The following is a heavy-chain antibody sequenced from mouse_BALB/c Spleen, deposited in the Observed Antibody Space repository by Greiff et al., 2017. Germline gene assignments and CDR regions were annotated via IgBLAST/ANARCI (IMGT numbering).Heavy chain of an antibody. CDR2: INSNGGST. CDR3: ARDLGYFSWFAY. CDR1: GFTFSSYG. D-gene: IGHD2-3*01. Sequence: EVHLVESGGGLVQPGGSLKLSCAASGFTFSSYGMSWVRQTPDKRLELVATINSNGGSTYYPDSVKGRFTISRDNAKNTLYLQMSSLKSEDTAMYYCARDLGYFSWFAYWGQGTLVTVSA. J-gene: IGHJ3*01. V-gene: IGHV5-6-3*01.